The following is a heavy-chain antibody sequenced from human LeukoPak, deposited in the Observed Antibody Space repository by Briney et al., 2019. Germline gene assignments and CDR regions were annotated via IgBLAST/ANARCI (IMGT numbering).Heavy chain of an antibody. Sequence: SETLSLTCTVSGGSISSYYWSWIRQPPGKGLEWIGYIYYSGSTNYNPSLKSRVTISVDTSKNQFSLKLSSVTAADTAVYYCAREGSIAAPYYYHGMDVWGQGTTVTVSS. CDR3: AREGSIAAPYYYHGMDV. CDR1: GGSISSYY. D-gene: IGHD6-6*01. V-gene: IGHV4-59*01. J-gene: IGHJ6*02. CDR2: IYYSGST.